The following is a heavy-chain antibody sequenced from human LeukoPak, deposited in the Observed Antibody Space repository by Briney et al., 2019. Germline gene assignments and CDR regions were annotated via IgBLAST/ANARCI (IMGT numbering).Heavy chain of an antibody. J-gene: IGHJ4*02. Sequence: GGSLRLSCAASGFTFSDYYMSWIRQAPGKGLEWVSYISSSGSTIYYADSVKGRFTISRDNAKNSLYLQMNSLRAEDTAVYYCARDLPLIAAAGTCFDYWAREPWSPSPQ. CDR2: ISSSGSTI. CDR1: GFTFSDYY. V-gene: IGHV3-11*01. D-gene: IGHD6-13*01. CDR3: ARDLPLIAAAGTCFDY.